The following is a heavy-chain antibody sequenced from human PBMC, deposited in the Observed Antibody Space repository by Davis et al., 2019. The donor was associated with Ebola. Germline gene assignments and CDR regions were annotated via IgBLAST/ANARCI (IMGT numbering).Heavy chain of an antibody. D-gene: IGHD3-10*01. CDR3: ARGTYYYTSGSYYGRLDN. CDR2: INHSGST. V-gene: IGHV4-38-2*02. CDR1: DFSISSGYY. J-gene: IGHJ4*02. Sequence: SETLSLTCTVSDFSISSGYYWSWIRQPPGKGLEWIGEINHSGSTNYNPSLKSRVTISVDTSKDQFSLKLTSVTAADTAVYYCARGTYYYTSGSYYGRLDNWGQGTLVTVSS.